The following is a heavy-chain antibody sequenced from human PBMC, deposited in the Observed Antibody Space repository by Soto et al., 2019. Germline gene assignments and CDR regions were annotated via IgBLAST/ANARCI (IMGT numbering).Heavy chain of an antibody. CDR2: IYHSGST. D-gene: IGHD3-10*01. J-gene: IGHJ3*02. Sequence: PSETLSLTCAVSGGSISSGGYSWSWIRQPPGKGLEWIGYIYHSGSTYYNPSLKSRVTISVDTSKNQFSLKLSSVTAADTAVYYCARAPVWFGELYPGGAFDIWGQGTMVTVSS. CDR1: GGSISSGGYS. CDR3: ARAPVWFGELYPGGAFDI. V-gene: IGHV4-30-2*01.